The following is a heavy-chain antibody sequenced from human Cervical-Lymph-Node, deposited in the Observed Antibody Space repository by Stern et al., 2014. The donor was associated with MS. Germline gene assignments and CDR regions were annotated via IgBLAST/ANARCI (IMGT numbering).Heavy chain of an antibody. CDR1: GFTFDDYA. V-gene: IGHV3-9*01. D-gene: IGHD6-6*01. CDR2: ISGNGGKT. J-gene: IGHJ6*02. Sequence: VQLVESGGGFVQPGRSLRLSCAASGFTFDDYAMHWVRQAPGEGLVWVSGISGNGGKTDYAASVKGRFTISRDNAKNSLYLQMDSLRAEDTALYYCAKDMRGGSSYAMDVWGQGTTFTVSS. CDR3: AKDMRGGSSYAMDV.